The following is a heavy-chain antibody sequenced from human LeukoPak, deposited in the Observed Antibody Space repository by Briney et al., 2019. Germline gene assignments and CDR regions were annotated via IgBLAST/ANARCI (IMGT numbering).Heavy chain of an antibody. CDR1: GGSISSYY. J-gene: IGHJ6*03. Sequence: SETLSLTCTVSGGSISSYYWSWIRQPPGKGLEWIGYIYYSGSTNYNPSLKSRVTISVDTSKNQFSLKLSSVTAADTAVYYCARGRDGVGYCSGGSCYYYYYMDVWGKGTTVTVSS. V-gene: IGHV4-59*01. D-gene: IGHD2-15*01. CDR3: ARGRDGVGYCSGGSCYYYYYMDV. CDR2: IYYSGST.